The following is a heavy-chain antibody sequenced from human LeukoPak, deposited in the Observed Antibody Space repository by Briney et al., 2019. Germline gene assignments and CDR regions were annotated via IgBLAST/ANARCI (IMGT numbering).Heavy chain of an antibody. CDR3: ARVESSRAYFDY. CDR1: GFTISSNY. J-gene: IGHJ4*02. Sequence: HPGGSLRLSCAASGFTISSNYMSWVRQAPGKGLEWVSVIYSGGSTYYADSVKGRFTISRDNSKNTLYLQMNSLRAEDTAVYYCARVESSRAYFDYWGQGTLVTVSS. CDR2: IYSGGST. D-gene: IGHD5-24*01. V-gene: IGHV3-53*01.